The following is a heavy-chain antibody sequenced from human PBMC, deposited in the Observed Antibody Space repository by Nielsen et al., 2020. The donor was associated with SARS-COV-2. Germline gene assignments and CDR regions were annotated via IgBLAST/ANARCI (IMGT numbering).Heavy chain of an antibody. V-gene: IGHV3-23*01. Sequence: LKISCAASGFTFNIYAMAWVRRAPGRGLEWVSGTSASGASTYYADSVKGRFSISRDNSRNTLYLQMNSLRVEDTAIYFCAKDDVVRGDAYDIWGQGTVVTVSA. CDR2: TSASGAST. D-gene: IGHD3-10*01. CDR1: GFTFNIYA. J-gene: IGHJ3*02. CDR3: AKDDVVRGDAYDI.